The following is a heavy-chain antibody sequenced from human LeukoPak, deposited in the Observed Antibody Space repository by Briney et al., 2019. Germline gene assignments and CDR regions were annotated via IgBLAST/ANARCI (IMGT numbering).Heavy chain of an antibody. Sequence: PSETQSLTCTVSGGSISSYYWSWIRQPPGKGLEWIGRIFTSGSTSYNPSLTSRVTMSVDTSKNQFSLTLTSVTAADTAVYYCARARRYCDGDCSSGVYWYFDLWGRGTLVTVSS. CDR2: IFTSGST. CDR1: GGSISSYY. V-gene: IGHV4-4*07. J-gene: IGHJ2*01. CDR3: ARARRYCDGDCSSGVYWYFDL. D-gene: IGHD2-21*02.